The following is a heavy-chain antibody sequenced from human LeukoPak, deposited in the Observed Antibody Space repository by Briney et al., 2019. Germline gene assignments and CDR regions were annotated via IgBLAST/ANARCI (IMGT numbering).Heavy chain of an antibody. CDR2: ISGSGATL. Sequence: GGSLRLSCAASGFNFSDHYMSWVRQTPGRGLEWVTYISGSGATLHHEDSVKGRFTISRDNAKNSLSLQMNSLRAEDTALYYCARALYGSSGYYDYWGQGILVTVSS. V-gene: IGHV3-11*01. CDR3: ARALYGSSGYYDY. CDR1: GFNFSDHY. J-gene: IGHJ4*02. D-gene: IGHD3-22*01.